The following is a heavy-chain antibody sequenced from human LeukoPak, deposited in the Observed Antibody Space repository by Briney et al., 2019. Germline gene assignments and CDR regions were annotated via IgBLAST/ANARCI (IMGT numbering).Heavy chain of an antibody. D-gene: IGHD6-25*01. V-gene: IGHV4-34*01. CDR2: INHSGST. Sequence: NSSETLSLTCAVYGGSFSGYYWSWIRQPPGKGLEWLGEINHSGSTNYNPSLKSRVTISVDTSKNQFSLKLSSVTAADTAVYYCARVARQRYYYYGMDVWGQGTTVTVSS. J-gene: IGHJ6*02. CDR1: GGSFSGYY. CDR3: ARVARQRYYYYGMDV.